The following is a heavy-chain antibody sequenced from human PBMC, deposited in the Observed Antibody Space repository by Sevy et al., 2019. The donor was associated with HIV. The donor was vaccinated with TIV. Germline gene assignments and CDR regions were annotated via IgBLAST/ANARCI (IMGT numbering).Heavy chain of an antibody. Sequence: GSLRLSCAASGFTFSSYRMTWVRQAPGKGLEWVSCISANSAYINYADSVKGRFTISRDNAKNLLYLQMDSLRAEDTAVYYCARAVLEISTWRSDYWGQGTLVTVSS. V-gene: IGHV3-21*01. J-gene: IGHJ4*02. CDR2: ISANSAYI. D-gene: IGHD1-1*01. CDR3: ARAVLEISTWRSDY. CDR1: GFTFSSYR.